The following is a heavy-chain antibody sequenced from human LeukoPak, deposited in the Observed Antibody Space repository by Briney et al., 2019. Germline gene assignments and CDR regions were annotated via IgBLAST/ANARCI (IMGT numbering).Heavy chain of an antibody. D-gene: IGHD3-10*01. CDR3: ARGEYGSGSYHIDY. J-gene: IGHJ4*02. V-gene: IGHV3-30*04. Sequence: PGGSLRLSCAASGFTFRTYAMNWVRQAPGKGLEWVAVISDDGSNKYYAESVKGQFTISRDNSKNTLYLQMNSLRAEDTAVYYCARGEYGSGSYHIDYWGQGTLVTVSS. CDR2: ISDDGSNK. CDR1: GFTFRTYA.